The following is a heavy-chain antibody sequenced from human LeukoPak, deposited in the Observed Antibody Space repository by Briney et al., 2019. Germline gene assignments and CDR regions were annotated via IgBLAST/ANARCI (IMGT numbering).Heavy chain of an antibody. Sequence: GESLKISCKGSGYSFTSYWIGWVRQMPGKGLEWMGIIYPGDSDTRYSPSFQGQVTISADKSISTAYLQWSSLKASDTAMYYCARHMDAAAELSGMDVWGQGTTVTVSS. V-gene: IGHV5-51*01. D-gene: IGHD6-13*01. CDR3: ARHMDAAAELSGMDV. CDR1: GYSFTSYW. CDR2: IYPGDSDT. J-gene: IGHJ6*02.